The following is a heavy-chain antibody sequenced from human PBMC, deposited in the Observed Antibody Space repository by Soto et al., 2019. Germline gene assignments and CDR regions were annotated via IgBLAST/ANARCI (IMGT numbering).Heavy chain of an antibody. V-gene: IGHV2-5*02. D-gene: IGHD2-15*01. CDR2: IYWDDDK. Sequence: QITLKESGPTLVKPTQTLTLTCTFSGFSLSTSGVGVGWIRQPPGKALEWLALIYWDDDKRYSPSLKSRLTITKDTSKNQVVLTMTNMDPVDTATYYCAHSRGCSCYHYWGQGTLVTVSS. CDR1: GFSLSTSGVG. CDR3: AHSRGCSCYHY. J-gene: IGHJ4*02.